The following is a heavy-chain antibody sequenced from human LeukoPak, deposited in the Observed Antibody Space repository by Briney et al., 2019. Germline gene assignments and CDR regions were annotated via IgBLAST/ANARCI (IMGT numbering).Heavy chain of an antibody. D-gene: IGHD6-19*01. V-gene: IGHV3-74*01. CDR2: INSDGSST. CDR3: ARGGPYSSDPFDY. J-gene: IGHJ4*02. Sequence: GGSLRLSCAASGFTFSSYWMHWARQVPGKGLVWVSRINSDGSSTSYADSVKGRFTISRDNAKNTLYLQMNSLRAEDTAVYYCARGGPYSSDPFDYWGQGTLVTVSS. CDR1: GFTFSSYW.